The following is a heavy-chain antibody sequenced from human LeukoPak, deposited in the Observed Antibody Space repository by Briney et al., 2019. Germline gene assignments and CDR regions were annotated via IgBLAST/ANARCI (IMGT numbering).Heavy chain of an antibody. Sequence: GESLKISCKGSGYSFTSYWIGWVRQMPGKGLEWMGIIYPGDSDTRYSPSFQGQVTISADKSISTAYLQWSSLKASDTAMYYCTSAGEIENYYMDVWGKGTTVTVSS. CDR3: TSAGEIENYYMDV. V-gene: IGHV5-51*03. CDR1: GYSFTSYW. D-gene: IGHD3-10*01. CDR2: IYPGDSDT. J-gene: IGHJ6*03.